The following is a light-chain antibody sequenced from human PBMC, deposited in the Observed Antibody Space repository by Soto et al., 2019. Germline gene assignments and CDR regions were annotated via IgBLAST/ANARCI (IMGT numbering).Light chain of an antibody. Sequence: EIVLTQSPGTLSLSPGERATLSCRASQSVSSSYLAWYQQKPGQAPSLLIYDTSRTATGIPDRFSGSGSGTDFTINMSGVEPEYFAVYYCQHYGSFGQGTKLETK. V-gene: IGKV3-20*01. J-gene: IGKJ1*01. CDR3: QHYGS. CDR1: QSVSSSY. CDR2: DTS.